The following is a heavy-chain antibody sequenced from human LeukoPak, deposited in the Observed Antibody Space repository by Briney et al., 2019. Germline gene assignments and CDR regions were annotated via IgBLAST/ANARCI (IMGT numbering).Heavy chain of an antibody. D-gene: IGHD5-18*01. CDR2: IIPIFGIA. V-gene: IGHV1-69*04. J-gene: IGHJ4*02. CDR3: ARCLSVGYSCFGYFDY. Sequence: SVKVSCKASGGTFSSYAISWVRQAPGQGLEWMGRIIPIFGIANYAQKFQGRVTITADKSTSTAYMELSSLRSEDTAVYYCARCLSVGYSCFGYFDYWGQGTLVTVSS. CDR1: GGTFSSYA.